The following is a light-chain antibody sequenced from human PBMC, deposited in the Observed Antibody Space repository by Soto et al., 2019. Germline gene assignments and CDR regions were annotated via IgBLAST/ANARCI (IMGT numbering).Light chain of an antibody. J-gene: IGLJ1*01. V-gene: IGLV2-14*01. CDR3: SSYTSGFYV. CDR2: DVS. CDR1: SSDVGGYNY. Sequence: QSALTQPASVSGSPLQSITISCTGTSSDVGGYNYVSWYQQHPGKAPKLMIYDVSDRPSGVSNRFSGSKSGNTASLTISGLQAEDEADYYCSSYTSGFYVFGTGTKVTVL.